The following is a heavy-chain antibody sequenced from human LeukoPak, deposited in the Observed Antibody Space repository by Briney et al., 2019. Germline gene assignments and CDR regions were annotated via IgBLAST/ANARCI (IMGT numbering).Heavy chain of an antibody. CDR1: GASFSGYY. Sequence: SEPLSLTCTVYGASFSGYYWSWIRQPPGKGLEWIGEINHSGSTNYNPSLKSPVTISLDTSKKQFSLKLGSVSAADTAVYFCASRIAVASRLKGLGWFDPWGKGTLVTVSS. J-gene: IGHJ5*02. CDR3: ASRIAVASRLKGLGWFDP. CDR2: INHSGST. D-gene: IGHD6-19*01. V-gene: IGHV4-34*01.